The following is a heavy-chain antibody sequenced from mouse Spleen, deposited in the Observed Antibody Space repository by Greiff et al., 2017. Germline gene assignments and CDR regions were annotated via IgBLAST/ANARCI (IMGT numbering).Heavy chain of an antibody. CDR2: ISSGGGNT. D-gene: IGHD1-1*01. V-gene: IGHV5-9*04. J-gene: IGHJ2*01. Sequence: EVKLVESGGGLVKPGGSLKLSCAVSGFSFSSYTMSWVRQPPAKRLEWVATISSGGGNTYYPASVKGRFTISRDNARNTLYLKMSMLRSEDTAMYYCARRPNSWGYFDDWGQGTTLTVSS. CDR1: GFSFSSYT. CDR3: ARRPNSWGYFDD.